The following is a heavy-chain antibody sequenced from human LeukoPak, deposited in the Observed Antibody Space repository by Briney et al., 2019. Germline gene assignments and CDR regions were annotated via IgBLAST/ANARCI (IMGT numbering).Heavy chain of an antibody. CDR2: ISYDGSNK. D-gene: IGHD7-27*01. CDR1: GFTFSSYG. CDR3: AKVAWVY. Sequence: SLRLSCAASGFTFSSYGMHWVRQAPGKGLEWVAVISYDGSNKYYADSVKGRFTISRDNSKNTLYLQMNSLRAEDTAVYYCAKVAWVYWGQGTLVTVSS. J-gene: IGHJ4*02. V-gene: IGHV3-30*18.